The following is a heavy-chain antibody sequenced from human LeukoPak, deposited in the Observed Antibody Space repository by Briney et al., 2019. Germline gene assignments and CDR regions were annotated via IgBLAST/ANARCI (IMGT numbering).Heavy chain of an antibody. J-gene: IGHJ3*02. CDR3: ARDRWSSSSSEGTFDI. V-gene: IGHV1-18*01. Sequence: ASVNVSCKASGYIFSDYGVSWVRQASGQGLEWMGWISVYNGNTVYAQNLRDRVTMTTDTSTNTAYMELRSLRSDDTAVYYCARDRWSSSSSEGTFDIWGHGTMVIV. CDR2: ISVYNGNT. CDR1: GYIFSDYG. D-gene: IGHD6-6*01.